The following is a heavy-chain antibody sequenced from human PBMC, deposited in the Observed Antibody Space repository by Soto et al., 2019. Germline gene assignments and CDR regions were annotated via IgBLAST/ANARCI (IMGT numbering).Heavy chain of an antibody. D-gene: IGHD5-18*01. CDR1: GGSISSYY. CDR2: IYYSGST. CDR3: ARPKQLWDYYGMDV. V-gene: IGHV4-59*01. Sequence: SETLSLTCTVSGGSISSYYWSWIRQPPGKGLEWIGYIYYSGSTNYNPSLKSRVTISVDTSKNQFSLKLSSVTAADTAVYYCARPKQLWDYYGMDVWGQGTTVTVSS. J-gene: IGHJ6*02.